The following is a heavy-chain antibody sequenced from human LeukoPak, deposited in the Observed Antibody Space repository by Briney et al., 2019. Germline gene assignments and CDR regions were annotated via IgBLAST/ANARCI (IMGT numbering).Heavy chain of an antibody. Sequence: GGSLRLSCAVSGFSFITYGTHWVRQAPVKGLEWVAVISHDGRKRNYGDPVKGRFTLSRDNAKNSLYLQMNSLRAEDTAVYYCARDIEGSSGYWGQGTLVTVSS. CDR1: GFSFITYG. CDR3: ARDIEGSSGY. J-gene: IGHJ4*02. D-gene: IGHD6-6*01. CDR2: ISHDGRKR. V-gene: IGHV3-30*03.